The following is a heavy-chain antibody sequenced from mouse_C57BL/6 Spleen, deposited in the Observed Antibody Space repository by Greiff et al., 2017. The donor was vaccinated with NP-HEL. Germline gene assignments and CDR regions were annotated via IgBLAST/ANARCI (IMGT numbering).Heavy chain of an antibody. CDR2: IYPGDGDT. J-gene: IGHJ4*01. CDR3: ARSTYHAMDY. CDR1: GYAFSSSW. V-gene: IGHV1-82*01. Sequence: QVQLQQSGPELVKPGASVKISCKASGYAFSSSWMNWVKQRPGKGLEWIGRIYPGDGDTNYNGKFKGKATLTADKSSSTAYMQLSSLTSEDSAVYFCARSTYHAMDYWSRNLSHRLL.